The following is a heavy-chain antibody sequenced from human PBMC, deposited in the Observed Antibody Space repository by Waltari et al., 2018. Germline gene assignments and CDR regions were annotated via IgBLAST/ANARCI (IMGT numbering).Heavy chain of an antibody. CDR3: TADVPWLRPQNDY. J-gene: IGHJ4*02. V-gene: IGHV3-15*07. Sequence: EVQLVESGVGLVKPEGSLRLYCAASGFTFHHSWMKWVRQAPGKGMEGVGSIKSKISGETIDYAKPVKGRFTISRDDSKSTLYLQMNSLKAEDTAVYYCTADVPWLRPQNDYWGQGTLVTVSS. CDR2: IKSKISGETI. CDR1: GFTFHHSW. D-gene: IGHD6-19*01.